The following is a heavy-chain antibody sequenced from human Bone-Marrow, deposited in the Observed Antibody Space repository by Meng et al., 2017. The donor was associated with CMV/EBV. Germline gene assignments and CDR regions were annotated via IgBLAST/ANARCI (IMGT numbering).Heavy chain of an antibody. Sequence: GGSLRLSCKGSGYSFTSYWIGWVRQMPGKGLEWMGIIYPGDSDTRYSPSFQGQVTISADKSISTAYLQWSSLKASDTAMYYCASPMYSSSWYAYYYYGMDVWGQGTTVTVSS. CDR1: GYSFTSYW. V-gene: IGHV5-51*01. CDR3: ASPMYSSSWYAYYYYGMDV. D-gene: IGHD6-13*01. J-gene: IGHJ6*02. CDR2: IYPGDSDT.